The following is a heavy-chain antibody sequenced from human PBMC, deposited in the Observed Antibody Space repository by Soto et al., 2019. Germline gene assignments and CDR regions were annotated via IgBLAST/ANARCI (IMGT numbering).Heavy chain of an antibody. V-gene: IGHV3-23*01. J-gene: IGHJ4*02. Sequence: EVQLLESGGGLVQPGGSLRLSCAASGFTFNSYAMSWVRQAPGKGLEWVSAISGSGDSKSYADSVKGRFTISRDNSKNTLYLQMNSLRAEDTAVYYCAKEDLERDYFDYWGQGTLVTVSS. CDR1: GFTFNSYA. CDR3: AKEDLERDYFDY. CDR2: ISGSGDSK. D-gene: IGHD1-1*01.